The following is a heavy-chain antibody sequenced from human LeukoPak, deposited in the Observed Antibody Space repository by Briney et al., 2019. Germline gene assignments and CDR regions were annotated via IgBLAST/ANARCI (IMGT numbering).Heavy chain of an antibody. CDR2: ISGNGDYI. CDR1: GLTFSSYA. V-gene: IGHV3-23*01. Sequence: GGSLRLSCAASGLTFSSYAMSWVRQAPGKGLEWVSGISGNGDYIYYADSVKGRFTISRDNSKNTLYLQMNSLRAEDTALYYCARDLHYYVAMDVWGQGATVTVSS. J-gene: IGHJ6*02. D-gene: IGHD3-10*02. CDR3: ARDLHYYVAMDV.